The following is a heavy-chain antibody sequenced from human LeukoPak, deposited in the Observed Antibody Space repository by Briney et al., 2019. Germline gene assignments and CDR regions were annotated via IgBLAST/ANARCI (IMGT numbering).Heavy chain of an antibody. CDR2: ISYVGSNK. D-gene: IGHD1-26*01. Sequence: GGSLRLSCAASGFTFSSYAMHWVRQAPGKGLEWVAVISYVGSNKYYADSVKGRFTISRDNPKNTLDLQMNSLRAEDTAVYYCARVYRSGSYYGYYYYYGMDGWGQGTTVTVSS. CDR1: GFTFSSYA. CDR3: ARVYRSGSYYGYYYYYGMDG. V-gene: IGHV3-30*04. J-gene: IGHJ6*02.